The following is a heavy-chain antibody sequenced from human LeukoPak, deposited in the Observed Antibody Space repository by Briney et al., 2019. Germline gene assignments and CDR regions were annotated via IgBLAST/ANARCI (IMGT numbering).Heavy chain of an antibody. D-gene: IGHD6-6*01. V-gene: IGHV3-21*01. CDR3: ARGSSNVAARNNWFDP. CDR1: VFTFSSYR. CDR2: ISGSSSYV. J-gene: IGHJ5*02. Sequence: GGSLRLSCAATVFTFSSYRMNWVRQATGKGLEWVSSISGSSSYVYYADSMKGRFTISRDNGKNSLYLQMNSLRAEDTAVYFCARGSSNVAARNNWFDPWGQGTLVTVSS.